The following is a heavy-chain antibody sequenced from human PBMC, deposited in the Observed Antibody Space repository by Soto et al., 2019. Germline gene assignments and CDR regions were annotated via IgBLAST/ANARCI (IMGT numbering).Heavy chain of an antibody. CDR2: INPNSGGT. J-gene: IGHJ6*02. V-gene: IGHV1-2*04. D-gene: IGHD2-21*01. CDR3: ARAGLTYHYYYYGMDV. Sequence: ASLKVSCKASGYTFTGYYMHWVRQAPGQGLEWMGWINPNSGGTNYAQKFQGWVTMTRDTSISTAYMELSRLRSDDTAVYCCARAGLTYHYYYYGMDVWGQGTTVTVSS. CDR1: GYTFTGYY.